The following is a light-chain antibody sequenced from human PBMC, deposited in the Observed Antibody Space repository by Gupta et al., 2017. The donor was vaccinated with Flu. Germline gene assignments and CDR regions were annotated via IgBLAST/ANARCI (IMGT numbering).Light chain of an antibody. V-gene: IGKV1-5*03. Sequence: STLYASVGDRVTITCRASQSISSWLAWYQQKPGKAPKLLIYKASSLESGVPSRFSGSGSGTEFTLTISSLQPDDFATYYCQQYNSYSGITFGGGTKVEIK. CDR1: QSISSW. J-gene: IGKJ4*01. CDR2: KAS. CDR3: QQYNSYSGIT.